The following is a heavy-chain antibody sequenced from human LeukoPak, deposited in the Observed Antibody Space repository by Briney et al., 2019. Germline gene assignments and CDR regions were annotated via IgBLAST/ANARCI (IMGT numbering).Heavy chain of an antibody. CDR3: ASVQCSGGSCYSDY. Sequence: SETLSLTCTVSGGSISSNYHYWGWIRQPPGKGLEWIGSIYHSGRTYYNPSLNRRVTISVDTSNNQFSLKLRSVTAADTAVFYCASVQCSGGSCYSDYWGQGTLVTVSS. D-gene: IGHD2-15*01. CDR1: GGSISSNYHY. J-gene: IGHJ4*02. CDR2: IYHSGRT. V-gene: IGHV4-39*01.